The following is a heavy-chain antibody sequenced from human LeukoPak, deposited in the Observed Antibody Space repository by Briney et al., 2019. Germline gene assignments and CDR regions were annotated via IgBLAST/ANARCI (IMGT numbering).Heavy chain of an antibody. CDR1: GGCISNYY. D-gene: IGHD5-24*01. CDR3: ARLDAAAGRYLQFFY. V-gene: IGHV4-59*08. J-gene: IGHJ4*02. CDR2: IHDSGST. Sequence: SETLSLTCTVSGGCISNYYWSWIRQSPEKGLEWIGYIHDSGSTNYNPSLKSRVTISVDTSKNQFSLKLSSVTAADTAVYYCARLDAAAGRYLQFFYWGQGTLVTVSS.